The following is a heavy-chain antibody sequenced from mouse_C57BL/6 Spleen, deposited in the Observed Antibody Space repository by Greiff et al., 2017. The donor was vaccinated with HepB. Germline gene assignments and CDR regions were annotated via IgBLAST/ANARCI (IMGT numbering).Heavy chain of an antibody. CDR2: IYPGSGST. CDR1: GYTFTSYW. J-gene: IGHJ2*01. D-gene: IGHD1-1*01. CDR3: ARRDFPNYYSSSYGY. Sequence: VQLQQPGAELVKPGASVKMSCKASGYTFTSYWITWVKQRPGQGLEWIGDIYPGSGSTNYNEKFKSKATLTVDTSSSTAYMQLSSLTSEDSAVYYCARRDFPNYYSSSYGYWGQGTTLTVSS. V-gene: IGHV1-55*01.